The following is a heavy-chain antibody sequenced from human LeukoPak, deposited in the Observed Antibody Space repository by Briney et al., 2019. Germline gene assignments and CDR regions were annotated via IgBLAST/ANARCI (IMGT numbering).Heavy chain of an antibody. CDR2: INTNNGDT. CDR3: ARGLSGPYYYYYMDV. CDR1: GFTFTGFY. D-gene: IGHD2-15*01. Sequence: ASVTVSFKASGFTFTGFYIHWVRQAHGQGKEWMGWINTNNGDTNFSQRFQGRVTVTRDRDISKAYVGLSRLRSDDTAVYYCARGLSGPYYYYYMDVWGKGTTVTVSS. V-gene: IGHV1-2*02. J-gene: IGHJ6*03.